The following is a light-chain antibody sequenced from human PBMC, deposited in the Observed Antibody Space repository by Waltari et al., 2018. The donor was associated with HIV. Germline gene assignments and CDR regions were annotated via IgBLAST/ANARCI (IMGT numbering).Light chain of an antibody. CDR1: TSYNH. J-gene: IGLJ2*01. Sequence: QSALTQPASVSGSPGQSITISCTGTTSYNHVSWYHHHPGKAPKLLVYDVSERPSGVYKSFSGAKTGNTAALTISGLQAEDEADYYCCSYAGSSTLVFGGGTKLTVL. CDR2: DVS. CDR3: CSYAGSSTLV. V-gene: IGLV2-23*02.